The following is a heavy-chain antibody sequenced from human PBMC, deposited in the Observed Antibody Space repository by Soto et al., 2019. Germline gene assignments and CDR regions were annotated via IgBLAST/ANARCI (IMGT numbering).Heavy chain of an antibody. D-gene: IGHD3-3*01. CDR1: GFTFSSYS. J-gene: IGHJ4*02. CDR2: ISGSGGST. CDR3: ANLWTGYLTLDY. Sequence: SGGSLILSCAASGFTFSSYSMSWVRQAPGKGLEWVSAISGSGGSTYYADSVKGRFTISRDNSKNTLYLQMNSLRAEDTAVYYCANLWTGYLTLDYWGQGTLVTVSS. V-gene: IGHV3-23*01.